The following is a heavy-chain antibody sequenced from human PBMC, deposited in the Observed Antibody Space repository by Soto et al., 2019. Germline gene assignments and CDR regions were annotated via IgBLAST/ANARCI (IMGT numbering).Heavy chain of an antibody. CDR2: ISGNGSDT. CDR1: GFTFGTYA. V-gene: IGHV3-23*02. CDR3: ARRVGTTGVFDF. Sequence: EVQLLESGGDLVQPGGSLRLSCAASGFTFGTYAMSWVRRAPGKGLDLVSAISGNGSDTYLGDSVKGRFSISRDNSKNMLYLPMSSLRGEDTAIYYCARRVGTTGVFDFWGQGTRVIVSS. D-gene: IGHD1-26*01. J-gene: IGHJ4*02.